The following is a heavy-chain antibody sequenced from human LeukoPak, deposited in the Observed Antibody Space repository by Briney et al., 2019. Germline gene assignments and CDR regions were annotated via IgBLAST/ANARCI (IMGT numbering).Heavy chain of an antibody. D-gene: IGHD3-3*01. J-gene: IGHJ4*02. V-gene: IGHV4-30-2*01. CDR3: ASTIFGVVIPPHFAY. CDR2: IYHSGST. CDR1: GGSISSGGYY. Sequence: SETLSLTCTVSGGSISSGGYYWSWIRQPPGKGLEWIGYIYHSGSTYYNPSLKSRVTISVDRSKNQFSLKLSSVTAADTAVYYCASTIFGVVIPPHFAYWGQGTLVTVSS.